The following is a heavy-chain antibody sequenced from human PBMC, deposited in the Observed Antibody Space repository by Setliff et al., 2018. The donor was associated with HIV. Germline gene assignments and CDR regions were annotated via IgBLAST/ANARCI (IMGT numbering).Heavy chain of an antibody. CDR1: GFTFSDYY. D-gene: IGHD2-15*01. V-gene: IGHV3-11*04. J-gene: IGHJ4*02. CDR2: ISSSGTTI. Sequence: PGGSLRLSCTASGFTFSDYYMSWIRQSPGKGLEWISYISSSGTTIYYADSVKGRFTISRDNAKNSLYLEMNSLGAEETAVYYCARDLRSSHGSPNYFDYWGRGALVTVSS. CDR3: ARDLRSSHGSPNYFDY.